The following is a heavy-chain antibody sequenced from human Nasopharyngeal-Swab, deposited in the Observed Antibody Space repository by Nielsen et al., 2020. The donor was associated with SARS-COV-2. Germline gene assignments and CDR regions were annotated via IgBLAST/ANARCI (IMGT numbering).Heavy chain of an antibody. J-gene: IGHJ3*02. CDR2: IKSKTDGGTT. CDR3: ARNILTGYYSSDAFDI. Sequence: WIRQPPGKGLEWVGRIKSKTDGGTTDYAAPVKGRFTISRDDSKNTLYLQMNSLRAEDTAVYYCARNILTGYYSSDAFDIWGQGTMVTVSS. D-gene: IGHD3-9*01. V-gene: IGHV3-15*01.